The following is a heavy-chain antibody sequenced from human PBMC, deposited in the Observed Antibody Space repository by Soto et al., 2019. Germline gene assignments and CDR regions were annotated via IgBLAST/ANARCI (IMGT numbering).Heavy chain of an antibody. CDR1: GTTFSSYG. J-gene: IGHJ4*02. D-gene: IGHD2-15*01. CDR3: VLGYCRGAHWCYLDH. V-gene: IGHV3-30*03. CDR2: VADDGRDK. Sequence: QVQLVESGGGVVQPGGSLRLSCAATGTTFSSYGMHWVRQAPGKGLEWVAAVADDGRDKYYADSMKGGFTISRDNSKNTLYLQMNSLRPVVTAVFYRVLGYCRGAHWCYLDHWGQGTMVTVSP.